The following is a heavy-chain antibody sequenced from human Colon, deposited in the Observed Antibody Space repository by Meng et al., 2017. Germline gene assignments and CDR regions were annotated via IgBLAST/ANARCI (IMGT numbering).Heavy chain of an antibody. J-gene: IGHJ4*02. V-gene: IGHV3-74*01. D-gene: IGHD3-3*01. CDR2: IVPDGGIT. Sequence: GESLKISCGASGFNFGDYIMHWVRQSPGRGLEWISRIVPDGGITTYADSVKGRFTVSRDNAKNTLYLQMNSLRADDTAVYYCARDLGWVLFDYWDQGALVTVSS. CDR3: ARDLGWVLFDY. CDR1: GFNFGDYI.